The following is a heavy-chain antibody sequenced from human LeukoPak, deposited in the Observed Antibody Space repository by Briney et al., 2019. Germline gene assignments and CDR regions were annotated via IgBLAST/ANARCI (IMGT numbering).Heavy chain of an antibody. Sequence: GESLQISCKVSGYTFNTNWIGWVRQMPGKGLEWMGIIYPGNSDDTYSPSSEGQVTISADKSISTAYLQWTSLKASDTAIYYCARQAGDRWSPFDYWGQGTRVTVSS. D-gene: IGHD2-15*01. CDR1: GYTFNTNW. CDR3: ARQAGDRWSPFDY. V-gene: IGHV5-51*01. J-gene: IGHJ4*02. CDR2: IYPGNSDD.